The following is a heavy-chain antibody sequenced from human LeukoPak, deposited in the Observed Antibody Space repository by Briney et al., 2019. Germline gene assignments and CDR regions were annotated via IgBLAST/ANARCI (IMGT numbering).Heavy chain of an antibody. J-gene: IGHJ4*02. CDR1: GFTFSSYS. Sequence: GGSLRLSCAASGFTFSSYSMNWVRQAPGKGLEWVSSISSSSSYIYYADSVKGRFTISRDNAKNSLYLQMNSLRAEDTAVYYCARDFITPYYFDFWGQGTLVTVSS. V-gene: IGHV3-21*01. CDR3: ARDFITPYYFDF. CDR2: ISSSSSYI. D-gene: IGHD1-14*01.